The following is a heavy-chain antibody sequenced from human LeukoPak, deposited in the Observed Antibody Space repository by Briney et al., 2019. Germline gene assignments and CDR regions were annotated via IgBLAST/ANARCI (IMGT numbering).Heavy chain of an antibody. D-gene: IGHD3-22*01. Sequence: SETLSLTCAVSGGSISSGGYSWSWIRQPPGKGLEWIGYIYHSGSTYYNPSLKSRVTISVDRSKNQFSLKLSSVTAADTAVYYCARQDSSGYLDNWFDPWGQGTLVTVSS. CDR3: ARQDSSGYLDNWFDP. J-gene: IGHJ5*02. CDR2: IYHSGST. V-gene: IGHV4-30-2*01. CDR1: GGSISSGGYS.